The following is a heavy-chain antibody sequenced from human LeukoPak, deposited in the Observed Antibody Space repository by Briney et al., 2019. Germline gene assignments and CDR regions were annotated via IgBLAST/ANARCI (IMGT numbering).Heavy chain of an antibody. CDR1: GFTFSSYG. CDR3: ARFKGNYYDSSGYSPYFDY. CDR2: VSYDGSK. Sequence: PGGSLRLSCAASGFTFSSYGMHWVRQAPGKGLEWVAVVSYDGSKYYADSVKGRFTISRDNSKNTLYLQMSSLRAEDTAVYYCARFKGNYYDSSGYSPYFDYWGQGTLVTVSS. V-gene: IGHV3-30*03. J-gene: IGHJ4*02. D-gene: IGHD3-22*01.